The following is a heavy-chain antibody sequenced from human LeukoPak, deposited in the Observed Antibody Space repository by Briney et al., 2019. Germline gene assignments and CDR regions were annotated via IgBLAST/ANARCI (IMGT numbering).Heavy chain of an antibody. CDR2: ISSSGSAL. V-gene: IGHV3-48*04. D-gene: IGHD3-22*01. Sequence: PGGSLRLSCAASGFTFSNAWMTWVRQAPGKGLEWVSFISSSGSALHYADSVRGRFTISRDNAKNSLYLQMSRLRAEDTAVYYCAREKLSFFDSSGYFDYWGQGTLVTVSS. CDR3: AREKLSFFDSSGYFDY. J-gene: IGHJ4*02. CDR1: GFTFSNAW.